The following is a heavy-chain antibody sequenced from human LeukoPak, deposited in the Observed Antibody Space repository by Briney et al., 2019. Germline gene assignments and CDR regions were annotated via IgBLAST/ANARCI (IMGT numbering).Heavy chain of an antibody. J-gene: IGHJ4*02. D-gene: IGHD6-13*01. CDR2: MNPNSGNT. V-gene: IGHV1-8*02. CDR3: ARGSWYWYYFDY. CDR1: GYTFTSYG. Sequence: ASVKVSCKASGYTFTSYGISWVRQAPGQGLEWMGWMNPNSGNTGYAQKFQGRVTMTRNTSISTAYMELSSLRSEDTAVYYCARGSWYWYYFDYWGQGTLVTVSS.